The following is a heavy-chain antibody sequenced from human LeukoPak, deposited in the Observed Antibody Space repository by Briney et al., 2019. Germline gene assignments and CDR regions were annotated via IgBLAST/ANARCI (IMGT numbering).Heavy chain of an antibody. D-gene: IGHD4-17*01. Sequence: PGGSLRLSCAASGFTFSSYSMNWVRQAPGKGLEWVSYISSSGSMISDADSVKGRFTISRDNAKKSLYLQMNSLRAEDTAVYYCARDEYIHGDLTNFDSWGQGTLVIVS. CDR2: ISSSGSMI. V-gene: IGHV3-48*04. CDR1: GFTFSSYS. J-gene: IGHJ4*02. CDR3: ARDEYIHGDLTNFDS.